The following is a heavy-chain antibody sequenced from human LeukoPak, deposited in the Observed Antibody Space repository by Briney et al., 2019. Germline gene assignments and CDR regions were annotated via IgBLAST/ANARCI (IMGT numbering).Heavy chain of an antibody. J-gene: IGHJ4*02. CDR2: IYYSGST. CDR1: GGSISSGGYY. Sequence: SETLSLTCTVSGGSISSGGYYWSWIRQHPGKGLEWIGYIYYSGSTYYNPSLKSRATISVDTSKNQFSLKLSSVTAADTAVYYCAGSGQLVRNFDYWGQGTLVTVSS. D-gene: IGHD6-6*01. CDR3: AGSGQLVRNFDY. V-gene: IGHV4-31*03.